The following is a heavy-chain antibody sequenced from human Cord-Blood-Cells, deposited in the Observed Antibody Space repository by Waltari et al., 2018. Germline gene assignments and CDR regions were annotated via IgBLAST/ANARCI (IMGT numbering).Heavy chain of an antibody. V-gene: IGHV3-30-3*01. CDR2: ISYDGSNK. Sequence: QVQLVESGGGVVQPGRSLRLSCAASGFTFSSYAMHWVRQAPGKGLEWVAVISYDGSNKYYADSVKGRFTISRDNSKNTLYLQTNSLRAEDTAVYYCARGELIVPAATPRDYWGQGTLVTVSS. CDR3: ARGELIVPAATPRDY. D-gene: IGHD2-2*01. CDR1: GFTFSSYA. J-gene: IGHJ4*02.